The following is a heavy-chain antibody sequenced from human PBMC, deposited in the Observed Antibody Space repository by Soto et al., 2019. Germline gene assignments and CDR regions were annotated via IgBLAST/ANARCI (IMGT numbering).Heavy chain of an antibody. CDR2: ISYTGSP. D-gene: IGHD6-6*01. CDR1: GDSISPNY. Sequence: SETLSLTCSVSGDSISPNYWTWIRQPPGKGLEWIGYISYTGSPNYSPSLKSRVTISVDTSQNEVSLKLASVTAADTAVYYCARMSSIAARNDAFDIWGQGTMVTVSS. CDR3: ARMSSIAARNDAFDI. J-gene: IGHJ3*02. V-gene: IGHV4-59*01.